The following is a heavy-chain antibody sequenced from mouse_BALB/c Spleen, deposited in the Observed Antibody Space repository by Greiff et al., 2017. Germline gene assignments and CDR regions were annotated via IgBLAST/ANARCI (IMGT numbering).Heavy chain of an antibody. CDR1: GYSITSDYA. J-gene: IGHJ2*01. V-gene: IGHV3-2*02. D-gene: IGHD1-1*01. CDR2: ISYSGST. Sequence: EVQLVESGPGLVKPSQSLSLTCTVTGYSITSDYAWNWIRQFPGNKLEWMGYISYSGSTSYNPSLKSRISITRDTSKNQFFLQLNSVTTEDTATYYCARSPYYYGSSPYFDYWGQGTTLTVSS. CDR3: ARSPYYYGSSPYFDY.